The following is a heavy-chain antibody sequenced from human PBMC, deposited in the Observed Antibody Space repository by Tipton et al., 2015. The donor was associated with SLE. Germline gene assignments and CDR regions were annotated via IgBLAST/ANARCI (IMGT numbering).Heavy chain of an antibody. D-gene: IGHD3-3*01. Sequence: VQLVQSGAEVKKPGESLKISCKGSGYMFPGHWIAWVRQMPGKGLEWMAIIFPGDSATRYSPSFQGQVTISADKSISTAYLQWSSLKASATAMYFCAGSFGAVPYYFDSWGQGTLVTVSS. J-gene: IGHJ4*02. V-gene: IGHV5-51*03. CDR1: GYMFPGHW. CDR3: AGSFGAVPYYFDS. CDR2: IFPGDSAT.